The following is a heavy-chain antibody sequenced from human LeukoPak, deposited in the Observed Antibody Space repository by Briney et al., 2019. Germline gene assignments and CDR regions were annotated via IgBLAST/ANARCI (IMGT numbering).Heavy chain of an antibody. CDR2: ISRNSANI. V-gene: IGHV3-9*01. CDR3: ARDFCTGCNYYFYGMDV. D-gene: IGHD2-2*01. J-gene: IGHJ6*02. Sequence: PGRSLRLSCAASGFTFDDYVMHWVRQAPGRGLEWVSGISRNSANIGYADSVKGRFPISRDNAKNSLYLQMNSLRTEDTALYYCARDFCTGCNYYFYGMDVWGRGTTVTVSS. CDR1: GFTFDDYV.